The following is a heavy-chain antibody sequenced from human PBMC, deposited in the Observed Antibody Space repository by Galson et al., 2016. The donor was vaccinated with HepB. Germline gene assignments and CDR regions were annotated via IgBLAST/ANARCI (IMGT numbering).Heavy chain of an antibody. CDR1: GFNFSNYG. CDR2: ILYDGRNE. CDR3: AKDPSRRSIWSYNYFGMDV. V-gene: IGHV3-30*18. J-gene: IGHJ6*02. Sequence: SLRLSCAASGFNFSNYGMHWVRQAPGRGLEWVAVILYDGRNEYYSDSVKGRFTITRDNSRDTVYLQMYSLRPEDTAVYYCAKDPSRRSIWSYNYFGMDVWGQGTTVTVSS. D-gene: IGHD6-13*01.